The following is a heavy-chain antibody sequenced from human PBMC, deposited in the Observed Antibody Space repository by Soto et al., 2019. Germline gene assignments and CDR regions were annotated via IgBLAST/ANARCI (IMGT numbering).Heavy chain of an antibody. J-gene: IGHJ6*03. CDR3: ASRVPDSNPTNYYYYYYMDV. CDR2: IIPILGIA. D-gene: IGHD4-4*01. V-gene: IGHV1-69*02. CDR1: GGTFSSYT. Sequence: QVQLVQSGAEVKKPGSSVKVSCKASGGTFSSYTISWVRQAPGQGLEGMGRIIPILGIANYAQKFQGRVTITADKTTSTAYMELSSLRSEDTAVYYCASRVPDSNPTNYYYYYYMDVWGKGTTVTVSS.